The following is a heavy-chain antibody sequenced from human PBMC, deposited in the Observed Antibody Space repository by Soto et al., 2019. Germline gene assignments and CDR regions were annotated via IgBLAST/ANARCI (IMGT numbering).Heavy chain of an antibody. J-gene: IGHJ5*02. V-gene: IGHV3-23*01. CDR3: AKDRLGDYSEEAPKGDWFDP. CDR1: GFTFNNYA. CDR2: IGGSGAST. Sequence: GGSLRLSCAASGFTFNNYAMTWVRQAPGKGLEWVSTIGGSGASTYYADSVKGRFTISRDNSKNTLYLQMNSLGAEDTAVYYCAKDRLGDYSEEAPKGDWFDPWGQGTLVTVSS. D-gene: IGHD4-17*01.